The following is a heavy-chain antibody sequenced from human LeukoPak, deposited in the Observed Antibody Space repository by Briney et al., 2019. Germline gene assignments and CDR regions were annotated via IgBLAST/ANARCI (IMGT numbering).Heavy chain of an antibody. V-gene: IGHV4-59*08. CDR1: GGSISSYY. Sequence: SETLSLTCTVSGGSISSYYWSWIRQPPGKGLEWIWYIYYSGSTNYNPSLKCRVTISVDTSKNQFSLKLSSVTAADTAVYYCARQEGYCSGGSCSPRFRFDYWGQGTLVTVSS. D-gene: IGHD2-15*01. J-gene: IGHJ4*02. CDR3: ARQEGYCSGGSCSPRFRFDY. CDR2: IYYSGST.